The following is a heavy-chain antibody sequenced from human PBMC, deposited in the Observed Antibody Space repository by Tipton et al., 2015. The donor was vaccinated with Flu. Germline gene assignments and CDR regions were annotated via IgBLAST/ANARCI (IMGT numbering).Heavy chain of an antibody. V-gene: IGHV1-8*01. CDR2: MNPNSGNT. J-gene: IGHJ6*02. CDR1: GYTFTSYD. CDR3: ARGYSSGWYGFGYYYYYGMDV. D-gene: IGHD6-19*01. Sequence: QVQLVQSGAEVKKPGASVKVSCKASGYTFTSYDINWVRQATGQGLEWMGWMNPNSGNTGYAQKFQGRVTMTRNTSISTAYMELSSLRSEDTAVYYCARGYSSGWYGFGYYYYYGMDVWGQGTTVTVSS.